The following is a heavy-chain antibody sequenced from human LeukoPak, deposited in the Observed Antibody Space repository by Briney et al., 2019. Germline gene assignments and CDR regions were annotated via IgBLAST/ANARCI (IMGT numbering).Heavy chain of an antibody. V-gene: IGHV1-24*01. CDR3: ATADVAVAGTPDY. CDR1: GYTLTELS. CDR2: FDPEDGET. Sequence: ASVKVSCKVSGYTLTELSMHWVRQAPGKGLEWMGRFDPEDGETIYAQKFQGRVTMTEDTSTNTAYMERSSLRSEDTAVYYCATADVAVAGTPDYWGQGTLVTVSS. D-gene: IGHD6-19*01. J-gene: IGHJ4*02.